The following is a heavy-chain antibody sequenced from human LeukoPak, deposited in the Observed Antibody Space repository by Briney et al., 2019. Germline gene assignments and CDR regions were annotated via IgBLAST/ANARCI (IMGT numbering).Heavy chain of an antibody. Sequence: GASVKVSCKASGYTFTSYGISWVRQAPGQGLEWMGWINPNSGGTNYAQKFQGRVTMTTDTSTSTAYMELRSLRSDDTAVYYCARDPTLLRYFDWLPSNYFDYWGQGTLVTVSS. V-gene: IGHV1-18*01. CDR1: GYTFTSYG. J-gene: IGHJ4*02. CDR3: ARDPTLLRYFDWLPSNYFDY. CDR2: INPNSGGT. D-gene: IGHD3-9*01.